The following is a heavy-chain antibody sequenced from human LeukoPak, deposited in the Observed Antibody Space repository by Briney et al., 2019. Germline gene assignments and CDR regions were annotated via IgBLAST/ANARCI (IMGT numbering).Heavy chain of an antibody. Sequence: GGSLRLSCAASGFTFSSYAMSWVRQAPGKGLEWVSTIGGSGANTYYADFLRGRFTISRDNSKNTLYLQMNSLRAEDTAVYYCAKRGVYGNFYFDYWGQGTLATVSS. CDR2: IGGSGANT. CDR3: AKRGVYGNFYFDY. J-gene: IGHJ4*02. CDR1: GFTFSSYA. D-gene: IGHD4-11*01. V-gene: IGHV3-23*01.